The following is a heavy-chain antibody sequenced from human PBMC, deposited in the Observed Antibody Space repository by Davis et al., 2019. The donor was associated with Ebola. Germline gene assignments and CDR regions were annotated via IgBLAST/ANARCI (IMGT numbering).Heavy chain of an antibody. D-gene: IGHD3-10*01. CDR2: ISHSGST. V-gene: IGHV4-38-2*02. CDR3: ARTIKGLLWFGESQGDY. CDR1: GFSISGGYY. J-gene: IGHJ4*02. Sequence: SETLSLTCSVSGFSISGGYYWGWIRQAPGKGMEWIGSISHSGSTYYNPSLKSRVTISVDTSKNQFSLKLSSVTAADTAVYYCARTIKGLLWFGESQGDYWGQGTLVTVSS.